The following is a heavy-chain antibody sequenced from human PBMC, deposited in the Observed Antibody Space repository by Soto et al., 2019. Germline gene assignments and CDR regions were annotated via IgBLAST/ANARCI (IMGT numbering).Heavy chain of an antibody. Sequence: QVQLVQSGAEVKKPGSSVKVSCKASGGTFSSYTISWVRQAPGQGLEWMGRIIPILGIANYAQKFQGRVTITADKSTSTAYRKLSSLRSEDTGVYYCAKAPGYCSGGSCYYYYGMDVWGQGTTVTVSS. V-gene: IGHV1-69*02. D-gene: IGHD2-15*01. CDR3: AKAPGYCSGGSCYYYYGMDV. CDR1: GGTFSSYT. CDR2: IIPILGIA. J-gene: IGHJ6*02.